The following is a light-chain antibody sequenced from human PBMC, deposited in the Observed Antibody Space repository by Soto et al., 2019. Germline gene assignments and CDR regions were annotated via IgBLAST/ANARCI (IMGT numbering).Light chain of an antibody. V-gene: IGLV2-8*01. Sequence: QSALTQPPSASGSPGQSVTMSCTGSSGDVGTYALVSWYQQHPGKAPKLMIYGVHKRPSGVPDRFSGSQSGNTASLTVSGLQAEDEADYFCSSYADNNNYVFGSGTKLT. CDR2: GVH. CDR3: SSYADNNNYV. CDR1: SGDVGTYAL. J-gene: IGLJ1*01.